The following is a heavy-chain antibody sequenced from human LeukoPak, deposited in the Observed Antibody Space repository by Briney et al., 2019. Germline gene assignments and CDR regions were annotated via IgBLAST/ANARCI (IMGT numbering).Heavy chain of an antibody. CDR1: EFTFSTYW. D-gene: IGHD6-19*01. V-gene: IGHV3-7*01. CDR2: IKQDGSEK. CDR3: ARLIAVATRYFDY. Sequence: GGSLRLSCTGSEFTFSTYWMSWVRQAPGKGLEWVANIKQDGSEKYYVDSVKGRFTVSRDNAQNSLYLQMNSLRAEDTAVYYCARLIAVATRYFDYWGQGILVTVSS. J-gene: IGHJ4*02.